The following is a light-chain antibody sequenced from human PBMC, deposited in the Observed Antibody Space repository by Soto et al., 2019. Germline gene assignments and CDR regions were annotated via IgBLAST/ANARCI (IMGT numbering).Light chain of an antibody. CDR1: QSVLYSSNNKNY. J-gene: IGKJ4*01. V-gene: IGKV4-1*01. Sequence: DIGMTHSPASLAVSLGERATINCKSSQSVLYSSNNKNYLAWYQQKPGQPPKLLIYWASTRESGVPDRFSGSGSGTDFTLTISSLQAEDVAVYYCQQYYSTPVTFGGGTKVDTK. CDR2: WAS. CDR3: QQYYSTPVT.